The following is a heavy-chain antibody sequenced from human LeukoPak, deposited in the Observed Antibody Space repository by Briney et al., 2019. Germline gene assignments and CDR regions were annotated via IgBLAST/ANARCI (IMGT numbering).Heavy chain of an antibody. J-gene: IGHJ6*03. Sequence: SETLSLTCTVSGGSISSHYWSWIRQPPGKDLDWIGHIYYSGSTNYNPSLKSRVTISVDTSKNQFSLKLSSVTAADTAVYYCARENRTYYYMDVWGKGTTVTVSS. CDR3: ARENRTYYYMDV. D-gene: IGHD1-14*01. CDR1: GGSISSHY. V-gene: IGHV4-59*11. CDR2: IYYSGST.